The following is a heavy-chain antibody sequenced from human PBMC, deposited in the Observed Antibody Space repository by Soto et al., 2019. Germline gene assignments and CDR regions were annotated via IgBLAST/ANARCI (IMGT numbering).Heavy chain of an antibody. CDR2: IYPDDSDT. CDR3: ARPTETDYSGMDV. J-gene: IGHJ6*01. CDR1: GYSFTNYW. D-gene: IGHD4-17*01. V-gene: IGHV5-51*01. Sequence: PGESLKISCKGSGYSFTNYWIGWVRQMPGKGLEWMGIIYPDDSDTRYSPSFQGQVTISADKSISTAYLQWSSLKASDTAMYYCARPTETDYSGMDVWGQGTKVTVSS.